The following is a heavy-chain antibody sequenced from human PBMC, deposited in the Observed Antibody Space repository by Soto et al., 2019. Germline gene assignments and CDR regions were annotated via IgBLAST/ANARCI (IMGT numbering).Heavy chain of an antibody. J-gene: IGHJ6*02. Sequence: EVPLLESGGGLVQPGGSLRLSCAASGFTFSSYAMSWVRQAPGKGLEWVSAISGSGGSTYYADSVKGRFTISRDNSKKSLYLQMNSLRAEDTDVYYCARVQKELQKYYYYYGMDVWGQGTTVTVSS. CDR3: ARVQKELQKYYYYYGMDV. CDR2: ISGSGGST. D-gene: IGHD1-26*01. CDR1: GFTFSSYA. V-gene: IGHV3-23*01.